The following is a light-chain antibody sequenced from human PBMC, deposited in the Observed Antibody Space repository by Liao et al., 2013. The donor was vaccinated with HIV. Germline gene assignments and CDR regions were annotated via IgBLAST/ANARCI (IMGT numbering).Light chain of an antibody. V-gene: IGLV3-1*01. Sequence: SYDLTQPPSVSVSPGQTASITCSGDRLGDKFVSWYQQKPGQSPVVVIYQDTKRPSGIPERFSGSNSGNTATLSISGTQAMDEGDFFCQAWDTNTAVFGGGTKLTVL. J-gene: IGLJ3*02. CDR1: RLGDKF. CDR2: QDT. CDR3: QAWDTNTAV.